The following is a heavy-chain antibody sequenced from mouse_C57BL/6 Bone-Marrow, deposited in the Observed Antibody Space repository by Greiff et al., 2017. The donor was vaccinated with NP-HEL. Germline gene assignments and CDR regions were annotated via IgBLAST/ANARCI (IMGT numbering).Heavy chain of an antibody. CDR1: GFSFNTYA. CDR2: IRSKSNNYAT. CDR3: VRLGGTRFAY. Sequence: EVKLVESGGGLVQPKGSLKLSCAASGFSFNTYAMNWVRQAPGKGLEWVARIRSKSNNYATYYADSVKDRFTISRDDSESMLYLQMNNLKTEDTAMYYCVRLGGTRFAYWGQGTLVTVSA. D-gene: IGHD3-3*01. V-gene: IGHV10-1*01. J-gene: IGHJ3*01.